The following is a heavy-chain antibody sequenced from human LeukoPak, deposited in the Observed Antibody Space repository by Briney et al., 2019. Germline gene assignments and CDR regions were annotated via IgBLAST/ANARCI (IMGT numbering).Heavy chain of an antibody. CDR2: IYYSGST. Sequence: SETLSLTCTVSGGSISSYYWSWIRRPPGKGLEWIGYIYYSGSTNYNPSLKSRVTISVDTSKNQFSLKLSSVTAADTAVYYCARIQVQWLVPYYYYYMDVWGKGTTVTVSS. CDR1: GGSISSYY. CDR3: ARIQVQWLVPYYYYYMDV. V-gene: IGHV4-59*01. D-gene: IGHD6-19*01. J-gene: IGHJ6*03.